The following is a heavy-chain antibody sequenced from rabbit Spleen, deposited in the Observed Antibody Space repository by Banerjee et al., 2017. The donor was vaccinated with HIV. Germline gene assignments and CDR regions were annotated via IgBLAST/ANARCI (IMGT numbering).Heavy chain of an antibody. D-gene: IGHD6-1*01. CDR1: RFSFSRSYW. CDR3: ARDGVGGVGYAYDL. V-gene: IGHV1S40*01. CDR2: VYIDNTS. J-gene: IGHJ6*01. Sequence: QALEESVGDLVKPGASMTLTCTSSRFSFSRSYWICRVRQAPGKGLEWIACVYIDNTSYSSNWAKGRFTISKTSSTTVTLPMTSLTAADTATYFCARDGVGGVGYAYDLWGHGPLVTVS.